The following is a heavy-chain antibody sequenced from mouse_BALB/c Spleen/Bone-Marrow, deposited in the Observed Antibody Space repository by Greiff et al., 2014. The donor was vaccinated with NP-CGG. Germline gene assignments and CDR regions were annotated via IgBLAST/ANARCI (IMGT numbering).Heavy chain of an antibody. D-gene: IGHD2-10*02. CDR2: ISSGSSTI. CDR1: GFTFSSFG. CDR3: VRSYDSYAMAF. J-gene: IGHJ4*01. V-gene: IGHV5-17*02. Sequence: EVKLMESGGGLAQPGGSRKLSCAASGFTFSSFGMHWVRQAPEKGLEWVAYISSGSSTIYYADTVKGRFTLSRDNPKNTLFLQMTSLRSEDTAMYYCVRSYDSYAMAFWGQGTSVTVSS.